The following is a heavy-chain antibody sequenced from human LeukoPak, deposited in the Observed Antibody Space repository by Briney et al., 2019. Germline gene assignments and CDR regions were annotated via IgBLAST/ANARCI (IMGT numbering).Heavy chain of an antibody. D-gene: IGHD3-10*01. CDR2: TSAYNGNT. Sequence: GSVKVSCKASGYTFTSYGISWVRQAPGQGLEWMGWTSAYNGNTNYAQKLQGRVTMTTDTSTSTAYMELRSLRSDDTAVYYCARGTMVRGVIYWFDPWGQGTLVTVSS. CDR3: ARGTMVRGVIYWFDP. V-gene: IGHV1-18*04. CDR1: GYTFTSYG. J-gene: IGHJ5*02.